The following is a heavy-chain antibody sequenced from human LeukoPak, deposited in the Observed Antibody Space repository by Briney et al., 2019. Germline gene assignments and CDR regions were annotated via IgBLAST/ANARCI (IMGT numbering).Heavy chain of an antibody. CDR3: ARPYYYDSRIDP. V-gene: IGHV4-30-4*01. D-gene: IGHD3-22*01. CDR2: MYFSGST. CDR1: GGSISSGDYY. J-gene: IGHJ5*02. Sequence: PSQTLSLTCTVSGGSISSGDYYWSWIRQPPGKGLDWIAYMYFSGSTYYNPSPKRRVTMSADTSKTQLSLKLSSVTAADTAVYYCARPYYYDSRIDPWGQGILVTVSS.